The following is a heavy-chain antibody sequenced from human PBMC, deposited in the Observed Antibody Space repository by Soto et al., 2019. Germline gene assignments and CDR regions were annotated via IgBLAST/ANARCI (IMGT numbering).Heavy chain of an antibody. CDR1: GGSISSYY. CDR3: ASYSGYGKVFDY. CDR2: IYYSGST. V-gene: IGHV4-59*01. D-gene: IGHD5-12*01. J-gene: IGHJ4*02. Sequence: PSETLSLTCTVSGGSISSYYWSWIRQPPGKGLEWIGYIYYSGSTNYNPSLKSRVTISVDTSKNQFSLKLSSVTAADTAVYYCASYSGYGKVFDYWGQGTLVTVSS.